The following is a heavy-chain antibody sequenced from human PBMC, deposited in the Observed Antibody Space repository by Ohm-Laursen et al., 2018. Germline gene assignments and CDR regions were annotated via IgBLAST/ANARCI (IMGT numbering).Heavy chain of an antibody. D-gene: IGHD2/OR15-2a*01. CDR2: ISYDGSNK. V-gene: IGHV3-33*05. CDR3: VNTVRSQAWDY. CDR1: GFTFSTSG. J-gene: IGHJ4*02. Sequence: SLRLSCAASGFTFSTSGMHWVRQAPGKGLEWVAVISYDGSNKYYADSVKGRFTISRDNSKNTAYLQMNSLRGDDTAVYYCVNTVRSQAWDYWGQGTLVTVSS.